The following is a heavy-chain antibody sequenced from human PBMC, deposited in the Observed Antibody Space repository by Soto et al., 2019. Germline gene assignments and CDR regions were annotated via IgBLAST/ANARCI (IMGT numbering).Heavy chain of an antibody. CDR1: GYTFTNYG. CDR3: ARDRQWEPLLY. V-gene: IGHV1-18*04. Sequence: VRLVQSGLEVKKPGASVRLSCKTSGYTFTNYGVTWVRQAPGQGLEWMGWVSAYNRNTNYAQKFEDRVIMTTDTSTSTAYLELRNLKSDDTAVYYCARDRQWEPLLYWGEGTLVTVS. CDR2: VSAYNRNT. J-gene: IGHJ4*02. D-gene: IGHD1-26*01.